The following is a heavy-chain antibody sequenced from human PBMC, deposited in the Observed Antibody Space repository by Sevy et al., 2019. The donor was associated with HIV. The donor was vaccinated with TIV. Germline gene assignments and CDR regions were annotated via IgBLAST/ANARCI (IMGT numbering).Heavy chain of an antibody. V-gene: IGHV4-34*01. CDR2: INHSGST. J-gene: IGHJ4*02. CDR1: GGSFGGYY. Sequence: SETLSLTCAVYGGSFGGYYWSWIRQPPGKGLEWIGEINHSGSTNYNPSLKSRVTISVDTSKNQFSLKLSSVTAADTAVYYCARAPVFWSGYYLGGFDYWGQGTLVTVSS. D-gene: IGHD3-3*01. CDR3: ARAPVFWSGYYLGGFDY.